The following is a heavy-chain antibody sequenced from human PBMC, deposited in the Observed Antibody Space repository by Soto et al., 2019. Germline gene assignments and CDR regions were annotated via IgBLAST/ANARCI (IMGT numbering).Heavy chain of an antibody. V-gene: IGHV3-33*01. Sequence: QVQLVESGGGVVQPGRSLRLSCAASGFTFSSYGIHWVRQAPGKGLEWVVVIWYDGSNKYYADSVKGRFTISRDNSKNTLYLQMNSLRAEDTAVYYCARDRYDSGLYYFENWGQGTLVTVSS. CDR1: GFTFSSYG. CDR3: ARDRYDSGLYYFEN. D-gene: IGHD3-9*01. CDR2: IWYDGSNK. J-gene: IGHJ4*02.